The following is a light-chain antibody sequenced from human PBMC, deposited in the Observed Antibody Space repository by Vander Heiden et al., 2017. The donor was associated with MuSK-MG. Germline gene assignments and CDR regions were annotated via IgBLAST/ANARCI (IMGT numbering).Light chain of an antibody. CDR2: AAS. Sequence: EIVMTQFPDTLSVSPGERATLSCRASQSVSNKLAWYQQKPGQAPRLLIYAASTRATGIPARFSGSGSGTDFTLTISSLQSEDFALYYCQQYNNWPPKNTFGQGTKLEIK. CDR3: QQYNNWPPKNT. J-gene: IGKJ2*01. V-gene: IGKV3-15*01. CDR1: QSVSNK.